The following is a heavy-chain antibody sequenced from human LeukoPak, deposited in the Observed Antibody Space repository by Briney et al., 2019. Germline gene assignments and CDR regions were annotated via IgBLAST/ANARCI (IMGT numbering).Heavy chain of an antibody. J-gene: IGHJ6*02. Sequence: ASVKVSCKASGYTFTGYYMHWVRQAPGQGLEWRGWINPNSGGTNYAQKFQGRVTMTRDTSISTAYMELSRLRSDDTAVYYCARDGYSSGWYPRYYYYGMDVWGQGTTVTVSS. CDR2: INPNSGGT. D-gene: IGHD6-19*01. V-gene: IGHV1-2*02. CDR3: ARDGYSSGWYPRYYYYGMDV. CDR1: GYTFTGYY.